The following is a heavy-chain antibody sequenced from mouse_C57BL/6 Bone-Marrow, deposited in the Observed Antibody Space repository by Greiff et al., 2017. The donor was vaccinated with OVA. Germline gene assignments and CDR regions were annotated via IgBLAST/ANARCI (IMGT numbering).Heavy chain of an antibody. V-gene: IGHV1-69*01. CDR1: GYTFTSYW. CDR2: IDPSDSYT. Sequence: QVQLQQPGAELVMPGASVKLSCKASGYTFTSYWMHWVKQRPGQGLEWIGEIDPSDSYTNYNQKFKGKSTLTVDKSSSTAYMQLSSLTSEDSAVYYCARSGYGSSFYYDMDYWGQGTSVTVSA. J-gene: IGHJ4*01. D-gene: IGHD1-1*01. CDR3: ARSGYGSSFYYDMDY.